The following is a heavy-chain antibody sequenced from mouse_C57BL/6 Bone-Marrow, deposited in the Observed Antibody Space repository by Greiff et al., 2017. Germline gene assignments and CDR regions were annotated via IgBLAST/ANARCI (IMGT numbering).Heavy chain of an antibody. Sequence: QVQLQQSGAELVKPGASVKISCKASGYTFTDYYINWVKQRPGQGLEWIGKIGPGSGSTYYNEKFQGKATLTADKSSSTAYMQLSSRTYEYAAVYFCARSGQLRLRMPYWGQGTLVTVSA. D-gene: IGHD3-2*02. J-gene: IGHJ3*01. CDR1: GYTFTDYY. CDR2: IGPGSGST. V-gene: IGHV1-77*01. CDR3: ARSGQLRLRMPY.